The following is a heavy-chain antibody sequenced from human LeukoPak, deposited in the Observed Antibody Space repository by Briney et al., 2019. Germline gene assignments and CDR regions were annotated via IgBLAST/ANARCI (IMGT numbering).Heavy chain of an antibody. V-gene: IGHV1-18*01. CDR1: GYTFTRHG. J-gene: IGHJ6*03. CDR3: VRDGHRLYDYYYYYMDV. Sequence: ASVKVSCKASGYTFTRHGISWERQAPGQRLEWMGWISAYNGHTNYTQKLQGRVTMTTDTSTSTAYLELRSLRSDDTAVYFCVRDGHRLYDYYYYYMDVWGKGTTVTVSS. D-gene: IGHD2-2*02. CDR2: ISAYNGHT.